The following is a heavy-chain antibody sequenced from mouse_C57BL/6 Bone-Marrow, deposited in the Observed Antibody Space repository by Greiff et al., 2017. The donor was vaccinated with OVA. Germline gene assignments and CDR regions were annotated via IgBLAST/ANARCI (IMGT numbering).Heavy chain of an antibody. J-gene: IGHJ3*01. V-gene: IGHV5-6*02. Sequence: EVKLVESGGDLVKPGGSLKLSCAASGFTFSSYGMSWVRQTPDKRLEWVATISSGGSYTYYPDSVKGRFTISRDNAKNTLYLQMSSLKSEDTAMYYCAVGYYGASFAYWGQGTLVTVSA. CDR1: GFTFSSYG. CDR3: AVGYYGASFAY. CDR2: ISSGGSYT. D-gene: IGHD1-1*01.